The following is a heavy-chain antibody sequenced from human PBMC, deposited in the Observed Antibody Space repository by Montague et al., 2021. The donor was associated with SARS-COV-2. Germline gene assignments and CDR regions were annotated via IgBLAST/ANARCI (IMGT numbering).Heavy chain of an antibody. J-gene: IGHJ4*02. CDR3: ARGRQHINMVVVVVTGGEYYFDF. CDR2: INHRGST. D-gene: IGHD3-22*01. V-gene: IGHV4-34*01. CDR1: DGSFSDYS. Sequence: SETLSLTCAVYDGSFSDYSCTWIRQRPGKGLEWVGEINHRGSTNYNPSLKSRVTISVGTSKNQFSLKMTSVTAADTAVYYCARGRQHINMVVVVVTGGEYYFDFWGQGTLVAVSS.